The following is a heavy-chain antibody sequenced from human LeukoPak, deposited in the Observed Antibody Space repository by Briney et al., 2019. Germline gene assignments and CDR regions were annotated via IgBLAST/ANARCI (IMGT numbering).Heavy chain of an antibody. V-gene: IGHV3-49*03. J-gene: IGHJ4*02. CDR3: AKAPPYKKYFDY. D-gene: IGHD1-1*01. CDR1: GFTFGDYA. CDR2: IRSKAYGGTT. Sequence: GGSLRLSCTASGFTFGDYAMSWFRQAPGKGLEWVGFIRSKAYGGTTEYAASVKGRFTISRDDSKSIAYLQMNSLKTEDTAVYYCAKAPPYKKYFDYWGQGTLVTVSS.